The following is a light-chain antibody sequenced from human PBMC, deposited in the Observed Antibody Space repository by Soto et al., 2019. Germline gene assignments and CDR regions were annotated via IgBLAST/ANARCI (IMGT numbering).Light chain of an antibody. CDR1: HYIYST. CDR3: QQRDDWPPFP. J-gene: IGKJ3*01. V-gene: IGKV3-15*01. CDR2: RAS. Sequence: ERVITESPSTLSVSPGERATLSCTASHYIYSTVAWFQQRPGQAPRLLIYRASTRATGTPARFSGSGSGTDFTLTITGLEREDFAVYYCQQRDDWPPFPFGPGTKVDI.